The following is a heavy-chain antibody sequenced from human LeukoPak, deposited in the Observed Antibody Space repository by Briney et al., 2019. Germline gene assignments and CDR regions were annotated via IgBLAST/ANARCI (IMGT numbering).Heavy chain of an antibody. Sequence: PGGSLRLSCAASGFIFSNYAMTWVRQAPGKGLEWFSGIGGSSGKTFYADSVKGRFTISRDNSKNTLYLQMNTLRAEDTAVYFCAKQPYQYVSGSPSWFDPWGQGTLVTVSS. J-gene: IGHJ5*02. D-gene: IGHD3-10*01. CDR3: AKQPYQYVSGSPSWFDP. CDR2: IGGSSGKT. CDR1: GFIFSNYA. V-gene: IGHV3-23*01.